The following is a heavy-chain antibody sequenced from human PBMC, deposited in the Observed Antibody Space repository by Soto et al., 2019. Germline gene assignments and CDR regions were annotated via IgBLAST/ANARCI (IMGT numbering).Heavy chain of an antibody. J-gene: IGHJ5*02. CDR1: GFTFDDYA. V-gene: IGHV3-9*01. D-gene: IGHD6-13*01. CDR2: ISWNSGSI. CDR3: AKSNQQYSSSWYNWFGP. Sequence: SLRLSCAASGFTFDDYAMHWVRQAPGKGLEWVSGISWNSGSIGYADSVKGRFTISRDNAKNSLYLQMNSLRAEDTALYYCAKSNQQYSSSWYNWFGPWGQGTLVTVSS.